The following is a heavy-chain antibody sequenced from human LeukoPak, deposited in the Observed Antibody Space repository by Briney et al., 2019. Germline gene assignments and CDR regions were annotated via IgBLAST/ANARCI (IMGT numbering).Heavy chain of an antibody. CDR1: GASISSGSYY. D-gene: IGHD4-17*01. Sequence: KPSETLSLTCTVHGASISSGSYYWGWIRQPPGKGLEWPGTVFYTGTTYYTPSLKSRVTISVDTSKNQFSLGLRSVTAADTAVYYCARLDSGDYFFDYWGEGTLVTVSS. V-gene: IGHV4-39*01. J-gene: IGHJ4*02. CDR3: ARLDSGDYFFDY. CDR2: VFYTGTT.